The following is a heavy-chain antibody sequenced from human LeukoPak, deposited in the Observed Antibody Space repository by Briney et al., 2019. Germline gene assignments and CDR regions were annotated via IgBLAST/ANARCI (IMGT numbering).Heavy chain of an antibody. J-gene: IGHJ4*02. CDR3: ARDLYGSGSYGFGY. Sequence: PGGSLRLSCAASGFTFSDYYMNWIRQAPGKGLEWVSYISSATSYTNYADSVKGRFTISRDNAKNSLYLQMNSLRAEDTAVYYCARDLYGSGSYGFGYWGQGTLVTVSS. V-gene: IGHV3-11*06. D-gene: IGHD3-10*01. CDR2: ISSATSYT. CDR1: GFTFSDYY.